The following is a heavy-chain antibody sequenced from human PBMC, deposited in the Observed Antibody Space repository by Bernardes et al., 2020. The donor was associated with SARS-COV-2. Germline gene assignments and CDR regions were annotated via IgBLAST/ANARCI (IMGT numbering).Heavy chain of an antibody. J-gene: IGHJ5*02. Sequence: GGPLRLSCAASGFTFSSYAMNWVRQAPGKGLEWVSSISYNGGTIYYADSVKGRFMVSRDNSKNTLFLEMNSLRAEDTAVYYCAKDVLPTGTRWFDPWGQGTLVTVSS. CDR2: ISYNGGTI. V-gene: IGHV3-23*01. CDR3: AKDVLPTGTRWFDP. D-gene: IGHD1-1*01. CDR1: GFTFSSYA.